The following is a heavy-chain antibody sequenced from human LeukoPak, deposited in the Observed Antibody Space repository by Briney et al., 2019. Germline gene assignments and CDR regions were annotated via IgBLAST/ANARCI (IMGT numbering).Heavy chain of an antibody. CDR3: AKEALLWFGELGSWFDP. V-gene: IGHV3-23*01. D-gene: IGHD3-10*01. Sequence: GGSLRLSCAASGFTFSSYAMSWVRQAPGKGLEWVSAISASSDSTYYADSVKGRFTISRDNSKNTLYLQMNSLRAEDTAVYYCAKEALLWFGELGSWFDPWGQGTLVTVSS. J-gene: IGHJ5*02. CDR1: GFTFSSYA. CDR2: ISASSDST.